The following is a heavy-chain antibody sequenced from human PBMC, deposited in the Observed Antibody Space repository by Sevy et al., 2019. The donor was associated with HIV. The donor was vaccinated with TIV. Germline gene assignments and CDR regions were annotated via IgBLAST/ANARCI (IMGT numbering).Heavy chain of an antibody. CDR3: ARVPPYYDSNVSDF. J-gene: IGHJ4*02. Sequence: GGSLRLSCAASGFTFSSHSMNWVRQTPGKGLEWISYISGTGNTIYYADSVKGRFTISLDNAKNSLYLQLKSLRDEGTAIFYCARVPPYYDSNVSDFWGQGSLVTVSS. V-gene: IGHV3-48*02. CDR2: ISGTGNTI. D-gene: IGHD3-22*01. CDR1: GFTFSSHS.